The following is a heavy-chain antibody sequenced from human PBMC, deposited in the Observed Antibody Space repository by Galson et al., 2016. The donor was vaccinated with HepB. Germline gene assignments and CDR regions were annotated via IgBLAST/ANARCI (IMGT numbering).Heavy chain of an antibody. CDR3: AKARSTNAYKVFDY. Sequence: SLRLSCAASGFTFDDYAIHWVRQTPGKGLEWVSGIGWNSAYIDYADSVKGRFTISRDNAKNALYLQMDSLRPEDTALYYCAKARSTNAYKVFDYWGQGILVAVSS. J-gene: IGHJ4*02. CDR2: IGWNSAYI. D-gene: IGHD5-24*01. CDR1: GFTFDDYA. V-gene: IGHV3-9*01.